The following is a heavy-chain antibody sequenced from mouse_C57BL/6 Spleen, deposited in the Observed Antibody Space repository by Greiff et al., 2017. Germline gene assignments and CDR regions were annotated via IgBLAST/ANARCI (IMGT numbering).Heavy chain of an antibody. J-gene: IGHJ3*01. CDR3: ARSDYGSSLFAY. Sequence: VQLQQSGAELVRPGTSVKVSCKASGYAFTNYLIAWVKQRPGQGLEWIGVINPGSGGTNYNEKFTGKATLTAYKSSSTAYMRLSSLTSEDSAVYFCARSDYGSSLFAYWGQGTLVTVSA. D-gene: IGHD1-1*01. CDR2: INPGSGGT. CDR1: GYAFTNYL. V-gene: IGHV1-54*01.